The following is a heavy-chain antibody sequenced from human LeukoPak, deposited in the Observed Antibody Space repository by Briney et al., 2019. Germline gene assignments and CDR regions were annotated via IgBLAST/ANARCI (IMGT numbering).Heavy chain of an antibody. V-gene: IGHV1-2*02. CDR3: AREARGYCSGGSCLDDY. Sequence: ASVKVSCKASGYTFTSYAMNWVRQAPGQGLEWMGWINPNSGGTNYAQKFQGRVTMTRDTSISTAYMELSRLRSDDTAVYYCAREARGYCSGGSCLDDYWGQGTLVTVSS. CDR2: INPNSGGT. J-gene: IGHJ4*02. CDR1: GYTFTSYA. D-gene: IGHD2-15*01.